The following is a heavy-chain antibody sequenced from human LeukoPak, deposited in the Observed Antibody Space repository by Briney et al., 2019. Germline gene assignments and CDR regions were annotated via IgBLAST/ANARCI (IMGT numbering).Heavy chain of an antibody. V-gene: IGHV4-34*01. CDR1: GGSFSGYY. J-gene: IGHJ4*02. Sequence: SETLSLTCAVYGGSFSGYYWSWIRQPPGKGLEWIGEINHSGSTNYNPSLKSRVTISVDTSKNQFSLRLSSVTAADTAVYYCARLDEYSSSVDYWGQGTLVTVSS. CDR2: INHSGST. D-gene: IGHD6-6*01. CDR3: ARLDEYSSSVDY.